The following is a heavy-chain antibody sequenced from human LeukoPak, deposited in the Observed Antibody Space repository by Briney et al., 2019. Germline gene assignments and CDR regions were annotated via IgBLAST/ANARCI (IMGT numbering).Heavy chain of an antibody. CDR3: ARDARDDILTGRFDY. D-gene: IGHD3-9*01. CDR1: GFTFSDYY. CDR2: ISSSGSTI. Sequence: GGSLRLSCAASGFTFSDYYMSWIRQAPGKGLEWVSYISSSGSTIYYADSVKGRFTISRDNAKNSLYLQMNSLRAEDTAVYYCARDARDDILTGRFDYWGQGTLVTVSS. J-gene: IGHJ4*02. V-gene: IGHV3-11*01.